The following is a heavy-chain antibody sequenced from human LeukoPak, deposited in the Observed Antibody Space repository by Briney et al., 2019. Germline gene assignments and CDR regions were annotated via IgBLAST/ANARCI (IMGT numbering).Heavy chain of an antibody. D-gene: IGHD6-19*01. CDR1: GGSISSSSYY. CDR2: INHSGST. CDR3: ARCVHTGYSSGWYWFDP. Sequence: SETLSLTCTVSGGSISSSSYYWGWIRQPPGKGLEWIGEINHSGSTNYNPSLKSRVTISVDTSKNQFSLKLSSVTAADTAVYYCARCVHTGYSSGWYWFDPWGQGTLVTVSS. V-gene: IGHV4-39*07. J-gene: IGHJ5*02.